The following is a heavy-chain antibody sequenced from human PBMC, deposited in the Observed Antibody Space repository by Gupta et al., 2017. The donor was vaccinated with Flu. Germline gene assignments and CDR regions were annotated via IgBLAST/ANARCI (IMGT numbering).Heavy chain of an antibody. CDR2: ISSSAVT. CDR1: GFDFNSYE. CDR3: ARGHWDN. J-gene: IGHJ4*02. Sequence: CTASGFDFNSYEMSWVCQAPGRGLEWVAFISSSAVTYYTDPVRGRFTISRDNANNLLYLQMSSLRGEDTAVYYCARGHWDNWGQGTLVTVSS. V-gene: IGHV3-48*03.